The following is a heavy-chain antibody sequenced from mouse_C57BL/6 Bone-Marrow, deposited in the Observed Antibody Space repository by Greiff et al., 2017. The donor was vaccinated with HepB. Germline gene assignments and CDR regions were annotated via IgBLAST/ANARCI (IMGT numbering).Heavy chain of an antibody. V-gene: IGHV1-64*01. Sequence: VQLQQPGAELVKPGASVKLSCKASGYTFTSYWMHWVKQRPGQGLEWIGMIHPNSGSTNYNEKFKSKATLTVDKSSSTAYMQLSSLTSEDSAVYYCAREGGYYYGYFDYWGQGTTLTVSS. D-gene: IGHD1-1*01. CDR3: AREGGYYYGYFDY. CDR2: IHPNSGST. CDR1: GYTFTSYW. J-gene: IGHJ2*01.